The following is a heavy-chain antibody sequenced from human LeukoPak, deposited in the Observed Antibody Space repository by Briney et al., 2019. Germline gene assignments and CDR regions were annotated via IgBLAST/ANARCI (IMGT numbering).Heavy chain of an antibody. V-gene: IGHV4-34*01. Sequence: SETLSLTCAVSGAPFSNFYWSWIRQYPGKGLEWIGEINHSGYTNYNPSLKSRVTISVDTPKNQFSLKVNSVTAADTPVYYCARQLYGSDYWGQGTLVTVSS. D-gene: IGHD1-1*01. CDR2: INHSGYT. CDR1: GAPFSNFY. J-gene: IGHJ4*02. CDR3: ARQLYGSDY.